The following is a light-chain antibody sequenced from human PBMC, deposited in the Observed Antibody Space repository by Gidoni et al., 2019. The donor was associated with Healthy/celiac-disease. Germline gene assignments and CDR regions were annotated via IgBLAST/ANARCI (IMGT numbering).Light chain of an antibody. J-gene: IGKJ1*01. CDR3: QQYNSYSWT. CDR2: KAS. V-gene: IGKV1-5*03. Sequence: DRVTITCRASQSISSWLAWYQQKPGKAPKLLIYKASSLESGVPSRFSGSGSGTEFTITISSLQPDDFATYYCQQYNSYSWTFGQGTKVEIK. CDR1: QSISSW.